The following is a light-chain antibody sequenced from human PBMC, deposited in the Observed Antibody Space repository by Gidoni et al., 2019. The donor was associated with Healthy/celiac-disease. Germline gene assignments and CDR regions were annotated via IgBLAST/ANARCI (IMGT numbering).Light chain of an antibody. J-gene: IGLJ3*02. V-gene: IGLV1-44*01. CDR3: AAWDDSLNGWV. CDR2: SNN. CDR1: SSNIGSNT. Sequence: QSVLPQPPSPSGTPGQRVTISCSGISSNIGSNTVNWYQQHPGTAPKLLIYSNNQRPSGVPDRFSGSKSGTSASLAISGLQSEDEADYYCAAWDDSLNGWVFGGGTKLTVL.